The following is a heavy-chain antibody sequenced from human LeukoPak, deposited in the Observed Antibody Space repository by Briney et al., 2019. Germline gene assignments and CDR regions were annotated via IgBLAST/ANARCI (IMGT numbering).Heavy chain of an antibody. CDR1: GGSISSYY. CDR3: ARADGGYSYGYYYYGMDV. D-gene: IGHD5-18*01. Sequence: SETLSLTCTVSGGSISSYYWSWIRQPPGKGLEWIGYIYYSGSTNFNPSLKSRVTISVDTSKNQFSLKPSSVTAADTAVYYCARADGGYSYGYYYYGMDVWGQGTTVTVSS. V-gene: IGHV4-59*08. J-gene: IGHJ6*02. CDR2: IYYSGST.